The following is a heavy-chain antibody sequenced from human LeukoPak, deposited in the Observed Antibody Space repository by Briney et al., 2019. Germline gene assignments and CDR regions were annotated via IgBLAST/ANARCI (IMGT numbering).Heavy chain of an antibody. CDR3: ARNGALIGYGDFTFFD. CDR2: IYTSGST. Sequence: PSETLSLTCTVSGGSISSGSYYWSWIRQPAGKGLEWIGRIYTSGSTNYNPSLKSRVTISVDTSKNQFSLKLSSVTAADTAVYYCARNGALIGYGDFTFFDWGQGTLVTVSS. D-gene: IGHD4-17*01. J-gene: IGHJ4*02. V-gene: IGHV4-61*02. CDR1: GGSISSGSYY.